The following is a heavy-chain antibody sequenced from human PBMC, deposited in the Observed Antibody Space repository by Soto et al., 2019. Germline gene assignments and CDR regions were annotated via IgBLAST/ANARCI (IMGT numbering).Heavy chain of an antibody. CDR1: GFTFSNAW. V-gene: IGHV3-15*01. CDR3: TTYYDFWSGYWALFDY. CDR2: IKSKTDGGTT. D-gene: IGHD3-3*01. Sequence: GGSLRLSCAASGFTFSNAWMSWVRQAPGKGLEWVGRIKSKTDGGTTDYAAPVKGRFTISRDDSKNTLYLQMNSLKTEDTAVYYCTTYYDFWSGYWALFDYWGQGTLVTVSS. J-gene: IGHJ4*02.